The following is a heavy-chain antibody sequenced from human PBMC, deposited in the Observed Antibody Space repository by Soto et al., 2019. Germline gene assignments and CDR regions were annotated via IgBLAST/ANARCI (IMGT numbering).Heavy chain of an antibody. CDR3: TYDLGPYGDYVDY. J-gene: IGHJ4*02. CDR2: IKSKTDGGTT. Sequence: GGSLRLSCAASGFTFSNAWMSWVRQAPGKGLEWVGRIKSKTDGGTTDYAAPVKGRFTISRDDSKNTLYLQMNSLKTEDTAVYYCTYDLGPYGDYVDYWGQGTLVTVSS. V-gene: IGHV3-15*01. CDR1: GFTFSNAW. D-gene: IGHD4-17*01.